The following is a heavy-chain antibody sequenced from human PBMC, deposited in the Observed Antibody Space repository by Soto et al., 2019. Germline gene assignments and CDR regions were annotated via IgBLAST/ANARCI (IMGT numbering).Heavy chain of an antibody. CDR3: ARQRIVVVPAASYLGMDV. D-gene: IGHD2-2*01. Sequence: GESLXXSCEGSGYSFTNYWIGWVRQMPGKGLEWMGIIYPGDSDTRYSPSFQGQVTISVDKSISTAYLQWTSLKASDTAMYYFARQRIVVVPAASYLGMDVWGQGTTVTVSS. CDR1: GYSFTNYW. J-gene: IGHJ6*02. V-gene: IGHV5-51*01. CDR2: IYPGDSDT.